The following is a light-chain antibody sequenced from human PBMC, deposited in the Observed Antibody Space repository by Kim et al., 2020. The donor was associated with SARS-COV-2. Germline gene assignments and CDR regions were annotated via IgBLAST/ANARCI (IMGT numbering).Light chain of an antibody. V-gene: IGKV1-5*03. Sequence: DIQMTQSPSTLSASVGDRVTITCRASQSITTWLAWYQQQPGKAPKVLIYKASTLESGVPSRFSGSGAGTEFTLTIISLQPEDFATYYCQQYSGYPYTVGQGTMLE. CDR3: QQYSGYPYT. J-gene: IGKJ2*01. CDR1: QSITTW. CDR2: KAS.